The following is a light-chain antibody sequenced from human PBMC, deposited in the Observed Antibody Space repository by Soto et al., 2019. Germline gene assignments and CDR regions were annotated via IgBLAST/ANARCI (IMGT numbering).Light chain of an antibody. CDR1: SSDVGGYNY. CDR2: DVS. J-gene: IGLJ1*01. CDR3: SSYTSSSTGV. V-gene: IGLV2-14*01. Sequence: QCALTQPASVSGSPGQSITISCTGTSSDVGGYNYVSRYQQHPGKAPKLMIYDVSNRPSGVSNRFSGSKSGNTASLTISGLQAEDEADYYCSSYTSSSTGVFGTGTKVTVL.